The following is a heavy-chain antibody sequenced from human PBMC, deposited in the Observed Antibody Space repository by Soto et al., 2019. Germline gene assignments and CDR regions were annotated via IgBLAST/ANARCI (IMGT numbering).Heavy chain of an antibody. D-gene: IGHD6-19*01. CDR1: GGTFSSYA. CDR2: IIPIFGTA. CDR3: ARDMRLVGGWFNWFDP. V-gene: IGHV1-69*06. Sequence: QVQLVQSGAEVKKPGSSVKVSCKASGGTFSSYAISWVRQAPGQGLEWMGGIIPIFGTANYAQKFQGRVTITADKSTSTAYMALSSLRSEDTAVYYCARDMRLVGGWFNWFDPWGQGTLVTVAS. J-gene: IGHJ5*02.